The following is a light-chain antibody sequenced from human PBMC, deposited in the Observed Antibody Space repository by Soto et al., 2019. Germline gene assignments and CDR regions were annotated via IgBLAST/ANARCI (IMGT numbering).Light chain of an antibody. CDR1: SSNIGAGFD. V-gene: IGLV1-40*01. J-gene: IGLJ2*01. CDR2: GDS. CDR3: CSYAGSYTYVV. Sequence: QSVLTQPPSVSGAPGQRVTISCTGSSSNIGAGFDVHWYQQLPGTAPKLLIYGDSHRPSGVPDRFSGSKSGTSASLAITGLQAEDEAHYYCCSYAGSYTYVVFGGVTKLTVL.